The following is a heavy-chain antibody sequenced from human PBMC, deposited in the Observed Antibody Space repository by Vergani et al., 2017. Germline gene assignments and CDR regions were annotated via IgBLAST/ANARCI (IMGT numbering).Heavy chain of an antibody. CDR2: IIPIFGTA. D-gene: IGHD4-11*01. Sequence: QVQLVQSGAEVKKPGSSVKVSCKASGGTFSSYAISWVRQAPGQGLEWMGGIIPIFGTATYAQKFQGRVTITADESTGTAYMELSSLRSEDTAVYYCARARLPLNSYYYYYYYMDVWGKGTTVTVSS. CDR1: GGTFSSYA. J-gene: IGHJ6*03. CDR3: ARARLPLNSYYYYYYYMDV. V-gene: IGHV1-69*01.